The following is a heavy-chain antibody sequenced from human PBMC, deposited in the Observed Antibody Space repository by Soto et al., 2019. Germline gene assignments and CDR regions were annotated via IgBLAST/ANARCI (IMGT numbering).Heavy chain of an antibody. CDR1: GFTFSSYA. J-gene: IGHJ4*02. V-gene: IGHV3-30-3*01. CDR3: ARDLTSSPYYDFWSGYLFDY. D-gene: IGHD3-3*01. Sequence: QVQLVESGGGVVQPGRSLRLSCAASGFTFSSYAMHWDRQAPGKGLEWVAVISYDGSNKYYADSVKGRFTISRDNSKNTLYLQMNSLRAEDTAVYYCARDLTSSPYYDFWSGYLFDYWGQGTLVTVSS. CDR2: ISYDGSNK.